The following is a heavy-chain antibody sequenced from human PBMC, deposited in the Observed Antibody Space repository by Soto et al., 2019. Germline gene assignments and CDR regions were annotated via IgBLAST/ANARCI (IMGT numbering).Heavy chain of an antibody. CDR1: GFTFSSYS. V-gene: IGHV3-21*01. D-gene: IGHD1-7*01. CDR3: ARDSVTGTTPRWFDP. Sequence: PGGSLRLSCAASGFTFSSYSMNWVRQAPGKGLEWVSSISSSSSYIYYADSVKGRFTISRDNAKNSLYLQMNSLRAEDTAVYYCARDSVTGTTPRWFDPWGQGTLVTVSS. CDR2: ISSSSSYI. J-gene: IGHJ5*02.